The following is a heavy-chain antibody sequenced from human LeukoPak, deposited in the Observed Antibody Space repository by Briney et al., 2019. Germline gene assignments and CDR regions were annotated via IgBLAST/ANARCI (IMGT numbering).Heavy chain of an antibody. D-gene: IGHD2-15*01. V-gene: IGHV3-30*03. CDR3: ARASLGSCSGGSCHYYFDY. CDR2: ISYDGSNK. J-gene: IGHJ4*02. CDR1: GFTFSSYW. Sequence: PGGSLRLSCAASGFTFSSYWMSWVRQAPGKGLEWVAVISYDGSNKYYADSVKGRFTISRDNSKNTLYLQMNSLRAEDTAVYYCARASLGSCSGGSCHYYFDYWGQGTLVTVSS.